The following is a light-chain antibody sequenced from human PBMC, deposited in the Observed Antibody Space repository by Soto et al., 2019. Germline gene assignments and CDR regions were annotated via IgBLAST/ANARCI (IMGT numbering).Light chain of an antibody. V-gene: IGKV3-20*01. CDR3: QLGG. CDR1: QPIIGTY. Sequence: EIVLTQSPGTLSLSPGERATLSCRASQPIIGTYLAWYQQKPGQAPRLLIYGASYRATGIPDRFSGGGSGTDFTLTSSRLEPEDFAVYYCQLGGFGQGTKVEI. J-gene: IGKJ1*01. CDR2: GAS.